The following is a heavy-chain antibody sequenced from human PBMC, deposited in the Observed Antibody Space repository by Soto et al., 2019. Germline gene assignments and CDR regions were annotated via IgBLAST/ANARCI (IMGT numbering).Heavy chain of an antibody. V-gene: IGHV5-51*01. CDR3: ARRCTTYGDFDY. CDR2: IYPCYSDT. CDR1: GYSFTSYW. J-gene: IGHJ4*02. Sequence: GESLKISCKGFGYSFTSYWISWVRQMPVKGPEFMGVIYPCYSDTRYSPSFEGHVTISVYNSISTSYLRLISLRASYTAMYYCARRCTTYGDFDYWGQGTLVTVSS. D-gene: IGHD1-1*01.